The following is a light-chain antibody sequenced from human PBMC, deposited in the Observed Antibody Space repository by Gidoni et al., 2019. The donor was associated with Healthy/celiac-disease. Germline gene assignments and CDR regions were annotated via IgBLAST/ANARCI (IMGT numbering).Light chain of an antibody. J-gene: IGLJ2*01. Sequence: QSALTQPPSASGSPGQSVTISCTGTSSDVGGYNYVSWYQQHPGKAPKLMIYEVSKRPPGVPDRFSGSKSGNTASLTVSGLQAEDEADYYCSSYAGSILFGGGTKLTAL. CDR2: EVS. CDR3: SSYAGSIL. CDR1: SSDVGGYNY. V-gene: IGLV2-8*01.